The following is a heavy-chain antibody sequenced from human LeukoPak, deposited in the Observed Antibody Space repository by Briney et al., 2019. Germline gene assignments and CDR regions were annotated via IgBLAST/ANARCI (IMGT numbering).Heavy chain of an antibody. CDR1: GFTFRSFA. J-gene: IGHJ4*02. CDR2: ISHDGTDK. D-gene: IGHD3-16*01. Sequence: GGSLRLSCAASGFTFRSFAMHWVRQAPGKGLEWVAIISHDGTDKYYADSVKGRFTISRDNSKNALHLQMNSLRIEDTAVYYCVQRGGLDYWGQGALVTVSS. V-gene: IGHV3-30*04. CDR3: VQRGGLDY.